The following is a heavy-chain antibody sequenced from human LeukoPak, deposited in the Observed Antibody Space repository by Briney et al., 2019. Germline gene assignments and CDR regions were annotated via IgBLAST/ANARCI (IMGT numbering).Heavy chain of an antibody. V-gene: IGHV3-9*01. CDR1: GFTFDDYA. D-gene: IGHD2-15*01. J-gene: IGHJ3*02. Sequence: PGGSLRLSCAASGFTFDDYAMHWVRQAPGKGLEWVSGISWNRGSIGYADSVKGRFTISRDNAKNSLYLQMNSLRAEDTALYYCAKDGYDAFDIWGQGTMVTVSS. CDR3: AKDGYDAFDI. CDR2: ISWNRGSI.